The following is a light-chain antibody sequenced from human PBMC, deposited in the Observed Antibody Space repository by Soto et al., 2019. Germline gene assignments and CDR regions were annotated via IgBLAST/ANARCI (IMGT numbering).Light chain of an antibody. V-gene: IGKV3-20*01. CDR2: GAS. Sequence: EIVLTQSPGTLSLSPGERATLSCRTSQSLSSNYLAWYQQKPGQAPRLLISGASSRATGIPDRFSGSGSGTDFSLTISRLEPEDFAVYYCQQYGNSPLTFGGGTKVEIK. CDR1: QSLSSNY. J-gene: IGKJ4*01. CDR3: QQYGNSPLT.